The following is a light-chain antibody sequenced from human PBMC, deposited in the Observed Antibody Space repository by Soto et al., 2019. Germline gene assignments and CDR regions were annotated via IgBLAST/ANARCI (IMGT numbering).Light chain of an antibody. J-gene: IGKJ3*01. CDR2: GAS. CDR1: QSVSSSY. Sequence: EIVLTQSPGTLSLSPGERATLSCRASQSVSSSYLAWYQQKPGQAPRLLIYGASGRATGIPDRFSGSGSGTEFTLTISRLEPEDFAVYYCQQYGGSPLFTFGPGTKVDIK. V-gene: IGKV3-20*01. CDR3: QQYGGSPLFT.